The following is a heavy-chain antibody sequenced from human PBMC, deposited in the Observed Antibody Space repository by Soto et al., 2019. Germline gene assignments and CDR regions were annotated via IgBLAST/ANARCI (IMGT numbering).Heavy chain of an antibody. Sequence: QVQLQQWGAGLLKPSETLSLTCAVYGGSFSGYYWSWIRQPPGKGLEWIGEINHSGSTNYNPSLKIRVTISVDTSKNQFSLKLSSVTAADTAVYYCARGGIAAAVGGDWFDPWGQGTLVTVSS. CDR1: GGSFSGYY. CDR3: ARGGIAAAVGGDWFDP. CDR2: INHSGST. D-gene: IGHD6-13*01. J-gene: IGHJ5*02. V-gene: IGHV4-34*01.